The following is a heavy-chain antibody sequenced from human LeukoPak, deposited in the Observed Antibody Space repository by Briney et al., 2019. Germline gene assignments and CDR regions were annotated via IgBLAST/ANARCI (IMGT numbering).Heavy chain of an antibody. D-gene: IGHD3-10*01. Sequence: SETLSLTCTVSGDSINKYYWSWIRQSPGKGLQWIGYIYYSGSTYYSPSLKSRVTISVDTSKNQFSLKLSSVTAADTAVYYCARVLGITMVRGVIDYWGQGTLVTVSS. V-gene: IGHV4-30-4*08. CDR2: IYYSGST. CDR1: GDSINKYY. J-gene: IGHJ4*02. CDR3: ARVLGITMVRGVIDY.